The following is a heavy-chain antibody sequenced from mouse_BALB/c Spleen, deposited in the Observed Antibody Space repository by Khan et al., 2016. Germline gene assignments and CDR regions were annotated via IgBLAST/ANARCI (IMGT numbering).Heavy chain of an antibody. CDR2: IDPENGDT. CDR1: GFNIKDYY. D-gene: IGHD2-10*02. J-gene: IGHJ3*01. Sequence: VQLQQSGAELVRSGASVKLSCTASGFNIKDYYIQWVKQRPEQGLEWIGWIDPENGDTGYVPKFQGKATMTADNSSNTAYLQLSSLKSEDTAVYYLTLCGNIWAWFAYWGQGTLVTVSA. V-gene: IGHV14-4*02. CDR3: TLCGNIWAWFAY.